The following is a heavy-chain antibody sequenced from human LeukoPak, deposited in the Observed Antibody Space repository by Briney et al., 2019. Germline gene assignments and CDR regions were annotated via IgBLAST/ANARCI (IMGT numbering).Heavy chain of an antibody. Sequence: ASVKVSCKASGGTFSSYAISWVRQAPGQGLEWMGGIIPIFGTANYAQKFQGRVTITADESTSTAYMELSSLRSEDTAVYYCASTPGGIAAAGTGRNFDYWGQGTLVTVSS. V-gene: IGHV1-69*13. J-gene: IGHJ4*02. D-gene: IGHD6-13*01. CDR1: GGTFSSYA. CDR3: ASTPGGIAAAGTGRNFDY. CDR2: IIPIFGTA.